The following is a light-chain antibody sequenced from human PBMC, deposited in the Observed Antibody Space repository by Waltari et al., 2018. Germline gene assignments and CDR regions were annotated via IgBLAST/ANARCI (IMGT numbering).Light chain of an antibody. J-gene: IGLJ1*01. CDR2: EVN. CDR1: SRDVGAYNF. Sequence: QSALTQPASVSGSPGQSIAISCAGTSRDVGAYNFVSWYQQQPGKAPQLIIYEVNERPSVVSDRFSVSKSGNTASLTISGLQAEDETDYYCSSFTTSGTYVFGTGTKVTVL. V-gene: IGLV2-14*01. CDR3: SSFTTSGTYV.